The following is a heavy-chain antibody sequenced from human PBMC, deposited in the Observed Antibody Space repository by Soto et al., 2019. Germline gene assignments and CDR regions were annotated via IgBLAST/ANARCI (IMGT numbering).Heavy chain of an antibody. V-gene: IGHV4-34*01. J-gene: IGHJ4*02. CDR2: INHSGST. CDR1: GGSFSGYY. D-gene: IGHD6-13*01. Sequence: SETLSLTCAVDGGSFSGYYWSWIRQPPGKGLEWIGEINHSGSTNYNPSLKSRVTISVDTSKNQFSLKLSSVTAADTAVYYCAREAKRSSSSQDYWGQGTLVTVSS. CDR3: AREAKRSSSSQDY.